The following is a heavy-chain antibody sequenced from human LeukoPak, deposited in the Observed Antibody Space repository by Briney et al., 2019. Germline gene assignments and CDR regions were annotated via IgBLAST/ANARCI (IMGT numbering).Heavy chain of an antibody. Sequence: SETLSLTCAVSGGSISSSSYYWGWIRQPPGKGLEWIGNIYYSGSTYYNPSLKSRVTISVDTSKNQFSLKLSSVTAADTAVYYCARVAGLRYYMDAWGKGTTVTVSS. CDR3: ARVAGLRYYMDA. CDR2: IYYSGST. D-gene: IGHD6-13*01. V-gene: IGHV4-39*07. J-gene: IGHJ6*03. CDR1: GGSISSSSYY.